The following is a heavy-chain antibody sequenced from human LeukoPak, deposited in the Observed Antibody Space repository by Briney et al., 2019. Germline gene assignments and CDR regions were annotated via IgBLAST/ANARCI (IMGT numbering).Heavy chain of an antibody. CDR2: IQNDGSNK. V-gene: IGHV3-30*02. CDR3: AKDRIVLVIATFDY. Sequence: QTGGSLRLSCAASGFTFSLYGIHWVRQAPGKGLEWVAFIQNDGSNKYYADSVKGRFTISRDNSKNTLYLQMNSLRPDDTAMYYCAKDRIVLVIATFDYWGQGTLVTVSS. D-gene: IGHD2-21*01. CDR1: GFTFSLYG. J-gene: IGHJ4*02.